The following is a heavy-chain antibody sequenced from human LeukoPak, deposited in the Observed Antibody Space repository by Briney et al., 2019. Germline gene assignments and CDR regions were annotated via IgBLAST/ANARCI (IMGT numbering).Heavy chain of an antibody. CDR2: INPSGGST. Sequence: SSVKVSCKASGGTFSSYTISWVRQAPGQGLEWMGIINPSGGSTSYAQKFQGRVTMTRDTSTSTVYMELSSLRSEDTAVYYCARSITRITIFGVVSPCGYWGQGTLVTVSS. CDR3: ARSITRITIFGVVSPCGY. J-gene: IGHJ4*02. V-gene: IGHV1-46*01. CDR1: GGTFSSYT. D-gene: IGHD3-3*01.